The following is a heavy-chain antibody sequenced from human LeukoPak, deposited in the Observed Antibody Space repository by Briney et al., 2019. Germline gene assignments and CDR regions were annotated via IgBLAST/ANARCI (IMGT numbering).Heavy chain of an antibody. CDR2: IYSGGST. CDR3: ARDYGGSDFDY. V-gene: IGHV3-66*01. D-gene: IGHD3-16*01. Sequence: GGSLRLSCAASGFTVSSNYMSWVRQAPGKGLEWVSVIYSGGSTYYADSVKGRFTISRDNSKNTLYLQMNSLRAEDTAVYYCARDYGGSDFDYWGQGTLVTVSS. J-gene: IGHJ4*02. CDR1: GFTVSSNY.